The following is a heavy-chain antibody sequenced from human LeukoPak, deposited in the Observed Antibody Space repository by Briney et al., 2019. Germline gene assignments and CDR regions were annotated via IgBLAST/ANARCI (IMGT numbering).Heavy chain of an antibody. J-gene: IGHJ2*01. D-gene: IGHD4-17*01. CDR3: ARDQGDYVPRYFDL. CDR1: GFTFSSYS. Sequence: GGSLRLSCAASGFTFSSYSMNWVRQAPGKGLEWVSSISSSSSYIYYADSVKGRFTISRDNAKNSLYLQMNSLRAEDTAVYYCARDQGDYVPRYFDLWGRGTLVTVSS. CDR2: ISSSSSYI. V-gene: IGHV3-21*04.